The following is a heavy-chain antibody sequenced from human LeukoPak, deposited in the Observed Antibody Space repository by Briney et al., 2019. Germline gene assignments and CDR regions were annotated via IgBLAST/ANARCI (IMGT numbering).Heavy chain of an antibody. CDR2: INSDGSST. Sequence: GGSLRLSCAASGLNFSSYWMHWVRQAPGKGLVWVSRINSDGSSTSYADSVKGRFTISRDNAKNTLYLQMNSLRAEETALYYCARGGSYSYGYLGLWGQGTLVTVSS. CDR1: GLNFSSYW. J-gene: IGHJ1*01. V-gene: IGHV3-74*01. D-gene: IGHD5-18*01. CDR3: ARGGSYSYGYLGL.